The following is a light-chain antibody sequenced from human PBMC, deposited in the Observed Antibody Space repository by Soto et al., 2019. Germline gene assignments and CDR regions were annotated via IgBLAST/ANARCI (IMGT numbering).Light chain of an antibody. CDR1: QTISTW. CDR3: QHYNTSPWT. Sequence: DIQMTQSPSTLSASVGDRVTITCRASQTISTWLAWYQQKAGRAPKVLIYDASSLESGVPSRFSGSGSGTEFTLTISSLQPDDFATYYCQHYNTSPWTFGQGTKVEIK. V-gene: IGKV1-5*01. CDR2: DAS. J-gene: IGKJ1*01.